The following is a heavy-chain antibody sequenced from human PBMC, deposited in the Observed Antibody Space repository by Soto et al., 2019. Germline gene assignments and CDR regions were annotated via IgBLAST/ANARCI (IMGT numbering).Heavy chain of an antibody. D-gene: IGHD4-17*01. CDR1: GFTFSSYA. Sequence: GGSLRLSCAASGFTFSSYAMSWVRQAPGKGLEWVSAISGSGGSTYYADSVKGRFTISRDNSKNTLYLQMNSLRAEDTAVYYCAKTLEYGDHDRYYYFDYWGQGTLVTVSS. V-gene: IGHV3-23*01. CDR2: ISGSGGST. CDR3: AKTLEYGDHDRYYYFDY. J-gene: IGHJ4*02.